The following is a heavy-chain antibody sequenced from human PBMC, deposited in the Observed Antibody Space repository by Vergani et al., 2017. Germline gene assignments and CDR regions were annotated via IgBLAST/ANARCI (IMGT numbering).Heavy chain of an antibody. CDR1: GFTFSSYS. CDR3: ARDLRAYIAVAGTGDY. J-gene: IGHJ4*02. CDR2: ISYDGSNK. Sequence: VQLLESGGGLVQPGGSLRLSCEASGFTFSSYSMNWVRQAPGKGLEWVAVISYDGSNKYYADSVKGRFTISRDNSKNTLYLQMNSLRAEDTAVYYCARDLRAYIAVAGTGDYWGQGTLVTVSS. V-gene: IGHV3-30*03. D-gene: IGHD6-19*01.